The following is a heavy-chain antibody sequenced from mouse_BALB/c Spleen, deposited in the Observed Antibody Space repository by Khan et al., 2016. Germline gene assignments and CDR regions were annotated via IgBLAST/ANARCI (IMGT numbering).Heavy chain of an antibody. CDR2: IDPANGNT. V-gene: IGHV14-3*02. CDR3: ARAYPYYSMDY. J-gene: IGHJ4*01. Sequence: VQLQQSGAELVKPGASVKLSCTASGFNIKDTYMHWVKQRPEQGLEWIGRIDPANGNTKYDPKFQGKATITADTSSNTAYLQLSSLTSEDTAVCYCARAYPYYSMDYWGQGTSVTVSS. CDR1: GFNIKDTY.